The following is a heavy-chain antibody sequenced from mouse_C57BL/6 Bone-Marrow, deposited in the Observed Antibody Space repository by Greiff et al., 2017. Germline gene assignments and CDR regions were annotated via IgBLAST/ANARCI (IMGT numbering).Heavy chain of an antibody. J-gene: IGHJ1*03. D-gene: IGHD1-1*01. CDR2: IYPRDGST. Sequence: QVQLQQSDAELVQPGASVKISCKVSGYTFTDHTIHWMKQSPEQGLEWIGYIYPRDGSTKYNEKFKGKATLPADKSSSTAYMQLNSLTSEDSAVYFCARKPYYYGRGWYFDVWGTGTTVTVSS. V-gene: IGHV1-78*01. CDR1: GYTFTDHT. CDR3: ARKPYYYGRGWYFDV.